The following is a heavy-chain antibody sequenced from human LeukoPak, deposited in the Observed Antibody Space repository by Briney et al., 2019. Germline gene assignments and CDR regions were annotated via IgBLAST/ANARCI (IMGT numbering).Heavy chain of an antibody. CDR3: ARQYYDSTGYYYFDY. CDR2: MYYSGST. V-gene: IGHV4-39*01. J-gene: IGHJ4*02. D-gene: IGHD3-22*01. Sequence: SETLSLTCSVSGGSITGSSYYWAWIRQPPGKGLEWIGSMYYSGSTYYNSSLKSRVTISEDTSKNQFSPKLTSVTAADTAVYYCARQYYDSTGYYYFDYWGQGTLVTVSS. CDR1: GGSITGSSYY.